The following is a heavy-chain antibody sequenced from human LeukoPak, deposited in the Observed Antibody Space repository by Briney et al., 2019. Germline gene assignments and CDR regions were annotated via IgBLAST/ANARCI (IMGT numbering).Heavy chain of an antibody. J-gene: IGHJ4*02. D-gene: IGHD6-19*01. CDR2: INPNSGGT. Sequence: GASMKVSCKASGYTFTGYYMHWVRQAPGQGLEWMGWINPNSGGTNYAQKFQGRVTMTRDMSTSTVYMELSSLRSEDTAVYYCASYLSGWPMKYWGQGTLVTVSS. CDR3: ASYLSGWPMKY. CDR1: GYTFTGYY. V-gene: IGHV1-2*02.